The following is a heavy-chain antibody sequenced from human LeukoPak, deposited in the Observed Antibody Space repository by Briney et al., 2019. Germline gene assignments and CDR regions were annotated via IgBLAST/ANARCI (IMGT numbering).Heavy chain of an antibody. D-gene: IGHD6-13*01. V-gene: IGHV4-39*07. CDR1: ADSISISTYY. J-gene: IGHJ4*02. CDR3: ARESIAAAGLIDY. CDR2: IYSSGTT. Sequence: SETLSLTCTVSADSISISTYYWAWVRQPPGKGLEWIGSIYSSGTTYYNPSLKSQLTISLDTSKNQFSLKLTSVTAADTAVYYCARESIAAAGLIDYWGQGTLVTVSS.